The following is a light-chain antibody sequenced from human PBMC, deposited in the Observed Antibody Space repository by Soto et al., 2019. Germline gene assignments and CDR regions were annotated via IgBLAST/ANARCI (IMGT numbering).Light chain of an antibody. Sequence: QSVLTQPPSASGTPGQRVTISCSGSNSNIGSDYVYWYRQLPGTAPTLVIYMDDQRPSGVPDRFSASKSGTSASLAISGRRSEDEGDYFCAAWDDTLSGPVFGGGTKVTVL. CDR2: MDD. J-gene: IGLJ3*02. CDR1: NSNIGSDY. CDR3: AAWDDTLSGPV. V-gene: IGLV1-47*01.